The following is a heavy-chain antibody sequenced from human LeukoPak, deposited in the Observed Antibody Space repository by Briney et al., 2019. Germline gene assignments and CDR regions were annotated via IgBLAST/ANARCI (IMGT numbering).Heavy chain of an antibody. V-gene: IGHV1-8*03. Sequence: EASVKVSCKASGYTFTIYDINWVRQATGQGLEWMGWMNPIRGTTGDAQKFQGRGTITRNTSISTAYMELSSLRSEDTAVYYCARANKYSYGTLFAHASFEYSGQGTLVTVSS. CDR2: MNPIRGTT. J-gene: IGHJ4*02. CDR3: ARANKYSYGTLFAHASFEY. D-gene: IGHD5-18*01. CDR1: GYTFTIYD.